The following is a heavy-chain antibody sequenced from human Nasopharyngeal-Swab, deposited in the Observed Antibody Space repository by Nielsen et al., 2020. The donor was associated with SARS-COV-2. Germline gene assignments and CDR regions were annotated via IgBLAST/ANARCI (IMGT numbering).Heavy chain of an antibody. D-gene: IGHD1-7*01. CDR1: GGSLSSYY. V-gene: IGHV4-59*12. CDR2: IHYSGST. J-gene: IGHJ6*03. Sequence: GSLRLSCTVSGGSLSSYYWSWIRQSPGKGLEWIGYIHYSGSTDYNPSLKSRVTISVDTSKNQFSLKLNSVTAADTAVYYCARSAPSRTYYYHYMDVWGKGTTVTVSS. CDR3: ARSAPSRTYYYHYMDV.